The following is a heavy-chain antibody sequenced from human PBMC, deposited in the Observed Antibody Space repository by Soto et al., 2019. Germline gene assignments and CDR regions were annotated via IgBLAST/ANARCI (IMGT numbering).Heavy chain of an antibody. CDR2: VWYDGSSK. D-gene: IGHD3-10*01. CDR1: GFTFSNFG. Sequence: GGSLRLSCEASGFTFSNFGMNWVRQAPGKGLEWVARVWYDGSSKYYVDSVKGRFTISRDNSKETVYLQMNSLRAEDTGVYYCARDIDINYDGMDVWGQGTTVTVSS. CDR3: ARDIDINYDGMDV. V-gene: IGHV3-33*01. J-gene: IGHJ6*02.